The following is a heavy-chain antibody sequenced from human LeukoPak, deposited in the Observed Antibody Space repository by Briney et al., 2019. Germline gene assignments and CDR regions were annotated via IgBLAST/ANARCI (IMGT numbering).Heavy chain of an antibody. CDR1: GFTFSSYA. V-gene: IGHV3-30-3*01. D-gene: IGHD6-13*01. CDR3: ARDQQDYSSSPDY. CDR2: ISYDGSNK. J-gene: IGHJ4*02. Sequence: GGSLRLSCAASGFTFSSYAMHWVRQAPGKGLEWVAVISYDGSNKYYADSVKGRFTISRDNSKNTLYLQMNSLRAEDTAVYYCARDQQDYSSSPDYWGQGTLVTVSS.